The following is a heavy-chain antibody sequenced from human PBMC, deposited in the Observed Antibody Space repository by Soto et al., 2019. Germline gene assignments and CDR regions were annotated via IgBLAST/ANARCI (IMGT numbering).Heavy chain of an antibody. Sequence: SETLSLTCTVSGGSMSSHYWTWLRQPPGKGLEWIGYISYSGSSYYNPSLKSRATISADTSRNQFSLRLTSVIAADTAVYFCARADPDASVGFWGQGTLVTVSS. J-gene: IGHJ4*02. CDR2: ISYSGSS. CDR3: ARADPDASVGF. V-gene: IGHV4-59*11. D-gene: IGHD3-16*01. CDR1: GGSMSSHY.